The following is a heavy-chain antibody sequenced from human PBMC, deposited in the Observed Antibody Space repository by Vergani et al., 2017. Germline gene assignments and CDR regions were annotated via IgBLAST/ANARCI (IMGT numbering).Heavy chain of an antibody. CDR2: ISGSGVST. Sequence: EVQLLESGGGLVQPGGSLRLSCAASGFTFRSYAMSWVRQAPGQGLEWVSGISGSGVSTYYADSVKGRFTISRDNSKNTLYLQMNSLRVEDTAVYYCARRLFFDYWGQGTLVTVSS. V-gene: IGHV3-23*01. CDR3: ARRLFFDY. CDR1: GFTFRSYA. D-gene: IGHD1-1*01. J-gene: IGHJ4*02.